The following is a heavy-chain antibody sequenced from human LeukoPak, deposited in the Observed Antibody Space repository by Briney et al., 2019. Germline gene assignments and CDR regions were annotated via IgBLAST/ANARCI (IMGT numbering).Heavy chain of an antibody. V-gene: IGHV3-23*01. J-gene: IGHJ4*02. D-gene: IGHD3-16*02. CDR3: AKDAIGQYRPYYFDC. CDR1: GFTFSSFA. Sequence: GGSLRLSCAASGFTFSSFAMSWVRQAPGKGLEWVSSISGSGESTYYADYVKGRFTVSRDNSKNTLNLQLNSLRAEDTAVYYCAKDAIGQYRPYYFDCWGQGALVTVSS. CDR2: ISGSGEST.